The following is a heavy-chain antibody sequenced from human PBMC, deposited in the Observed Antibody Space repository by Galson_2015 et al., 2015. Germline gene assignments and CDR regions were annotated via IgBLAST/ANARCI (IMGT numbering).Heavy chain of an antibody. Sequence: SLKLSCAGSGFTFSSYGMHWVRQTPGKGLEWVAVMSYDGSSKFYADSVKGRFTMSRDNSKNTLDLQMKSLGAEDTAVYYCAKERSCSMFRAGIAQYCYYYMDVWGKGTPVTVSS. CDR2: MSYDGSSK. J-gene: IGHJ6*03. CDR3: AKERSCSMFRAGIAQYCYYYMDV. CDR1: GFTFSSYG. D-gene: IGHD3-10*01. V-gene: IGHV3-30*18.